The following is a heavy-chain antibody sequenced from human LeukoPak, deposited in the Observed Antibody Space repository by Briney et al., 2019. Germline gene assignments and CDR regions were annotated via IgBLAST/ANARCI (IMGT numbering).Heavy chain of an antibody. Sequence: GGSLRLSCAASGFTVSSNYMSWVRQAPGKGLQWLAYSSTSGSITYYADSVKGRFTISRDNAKNSVYLQMNSLRAEDTAVYYCARDFSDVRGNIFDFWGQGTLVTVSS. CDR1: GFTVSSNY. CDR3: ARDFSDVRGNIFDF. V-gene: IGHV3-11*04. J-gene: IGHJ4*02. CDR2: SSTSGSIT. D-gene: IGHD3-10*02.